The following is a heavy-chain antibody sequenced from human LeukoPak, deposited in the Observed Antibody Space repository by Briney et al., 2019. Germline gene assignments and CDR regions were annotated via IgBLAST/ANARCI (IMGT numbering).Heavy chain of an antibody. J-gene: IGHJ4*02. D-gene: IGHD2-2*01. Sequence: GGSLRLSCAASGFTFSSYSMNWVRQAPGKGLEWVSSISSSSSYIYYADSVKGRFTISRDNAKNSLYLQMNSLRAEDTAVYYCARGEYCSSTSCYLVYYFDYWGQGTLVTVSS. CDR1: GFTFSSYS. CDR2: ISSSSSYI. V-gene: IGHV3-21*01. CDR3: ARGEYCSSTSCYLVYYFDY.